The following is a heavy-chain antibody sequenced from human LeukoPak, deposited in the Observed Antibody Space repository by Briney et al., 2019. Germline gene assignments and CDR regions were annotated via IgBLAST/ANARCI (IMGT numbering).Heavy chain of an antibody. Sequence: GGSLRLSCAASGFTFSSYAVSWVRQAPGKGLEWVSAISGSGGSTYYADSVKGRFTISRDNSKNTLYLQMNSLRAEDTAVYYCAKSGYSGYGTYYYYGMDVWGQGTTVTVSS. CDR1: GFTFSSYA. CDR2: ISGSGGST. CDR3: AKSGYSGYGTYYYYGMDV. J-gene: IGHJ6*02. V-gene: IGHV3-23*01. D-gene: IGHD5-12*01.